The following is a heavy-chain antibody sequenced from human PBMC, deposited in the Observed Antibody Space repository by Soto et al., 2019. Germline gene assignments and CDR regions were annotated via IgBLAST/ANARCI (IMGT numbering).Heavy chain of an antibody. D-gene: IGHD3-3*02. J-gene: IGHJ6*02. CDR2: ISAYNGYT. CDR1: GYTFTSYG. Sequence: QVQLVQSGTEGKKPGASVKVSCKASGYTFTSYGISWVRQAPGQGLEGRGWISAYNGYTTYAQKFQGRFTTTTDTVSGTAYSEMWSLTYCATAVYYCASDLMGLAFRHYHYYGMDVWCQGTTVTDSS. V-gene: IGHV1-18*04. CDR3: ASDLMGLAFRHYHYYGMDV.